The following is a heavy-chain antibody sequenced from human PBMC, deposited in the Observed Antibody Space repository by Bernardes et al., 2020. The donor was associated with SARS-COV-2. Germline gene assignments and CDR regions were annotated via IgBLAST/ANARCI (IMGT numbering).Heavy chain of an antibody. V-gene: IGHV3-33*01. CDR1: GFTFSSYG. J-gene: IGHJ4*02. D-gene: IGHD3-10*01. CDR2: IWYDGSNK. Sequence: GGSLRLSCAASGFTFSSYGMHWVRQAPGKGLEWVAVIWYDGSNKYYADSVKGRFTISRDNSKNTLYLQMNSLRAEDTAVYYCARDWGFGEFNDYWGQGTLVTVSS. CDR3: ARDWGFGEFNDY.